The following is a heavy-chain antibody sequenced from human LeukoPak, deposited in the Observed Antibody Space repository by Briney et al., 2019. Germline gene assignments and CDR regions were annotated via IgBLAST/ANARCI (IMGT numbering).Heavy chain of an antibody. CDR1: GGSISSYY. V-gene: IGHV4-59*08. D-gene: IGHD3-10*01. CDR3: ARPYYGSGSYYTD. J-gene: IGHJ4*02. Sequence: PSETLSLTCTVSGGSISSYYWSWIRQPPGEGLEWIGYIYYSGSTNYNPSLKSRVTISVDTSKNQFSLKLSSVTAADTAVYYCARPYYGSGSYYTDWGQGTLVTVSS. CDR2: IYYSGST.